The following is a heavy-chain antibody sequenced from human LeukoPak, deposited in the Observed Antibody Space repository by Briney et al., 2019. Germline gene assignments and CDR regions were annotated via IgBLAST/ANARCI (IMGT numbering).Heavy chain of an antibody. CDR2: IYYSGST. CDR1: GGSISSYY. D-gene: IGHD3-16*01. V-gene: IGHV4-59*01. CDR3: ARSKIGDWFDP. Sequence: PSETLSLTCTVSGGSISSYYWSWIRQPPGKGLEWIGYIYYSGSTNYNPPLKSRVTISVDTSKNQFSLKLSSVTAADTAVYYCARSKIGDWFDPWGQGTLVTVSS. J-gene: IGHJ5*02.